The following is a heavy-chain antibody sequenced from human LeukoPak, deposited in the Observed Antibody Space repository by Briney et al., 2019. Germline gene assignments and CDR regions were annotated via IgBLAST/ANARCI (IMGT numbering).Heavy chain of an antibody. V-gene: IGHV4-30-2*01. D-gene: IGHD4-23*01. CDR2: IYHSGST. J-gene: IGHJ3*02. CDR3: ARDNSVGLGDAFDI. Sequence: PSQILSLTCTVSGGSISSGGYYWSWIRQPPGKGLEWIGYIYHSGSTYYNPSLKSRVTISVDRSKNQFSLKLSSVTAADTAVYYCARDNSVGLGDAFDIWGQGTMVTVSS. CDR1: GGSISSGGYY.